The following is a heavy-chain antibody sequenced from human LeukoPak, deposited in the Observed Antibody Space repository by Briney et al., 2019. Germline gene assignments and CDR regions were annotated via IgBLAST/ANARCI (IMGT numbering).Heavy chain of an antibody. CDR2: IWNDGSNK. CDR1: GFTFSTYG. CDR3: ARDMHLNWLDP. Sequence: GRSLRLSCVASGFTFSTYGMHWVRQAPGKGLEWVAIIWNDGSNKYYVDSVKGRFTISRDNSKNTLYLQMNSLRAEDTAIYYYARDMHLNWLDPWGQGTRVTVSS. D-gene: IGHD2-2*01. V-gene: IGHV3-33*01. J-gene: IGHJ5*02.